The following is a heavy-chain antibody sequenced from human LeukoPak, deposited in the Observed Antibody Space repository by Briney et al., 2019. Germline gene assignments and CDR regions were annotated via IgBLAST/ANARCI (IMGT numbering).Heavy chain of an antibody. CDR3: ARAIPGGSGSDASPDY. D-gene: IGHD2-15*01. Sequence: GGSLRLSCAASGFTFSSYWMHWVRQAPGKGLVWVSRVNSDGRSTTYADSVKGRFTISRDNAKNTLYLQMNSLRAEDTAVYYCARAIPGGSGSDASPDYWGQGTLVTVSS. V-gene: IGHV3-74*01. CDR2: VNSDGRST. CDR1: GFTFSSYW. J-gene: IGHJ4*02.